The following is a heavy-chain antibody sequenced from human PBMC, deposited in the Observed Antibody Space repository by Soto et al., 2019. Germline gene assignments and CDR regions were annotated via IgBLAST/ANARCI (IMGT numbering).Heavy chain of an antibody. CDR3: ARAGGSYYSPYYYYGMDV. V-gene: IGHV4-59*01. Sequence: QVQLQESGPGLVKPSETLSLTCTVSGGSISSYYWSWIRQPPGKGLEWIGYIYYSGSTNYNPSLKSRCTISVDTSKNQFSLKLSSVTAADTAVYYCARAGGSYYSPYYYYGMDVWGQGTTVTVSS. CDR1: GGSISSYY. CDR2: IYYSGST. D-gene: IGHD1-26*01. J-gene: IGHJ6*02.